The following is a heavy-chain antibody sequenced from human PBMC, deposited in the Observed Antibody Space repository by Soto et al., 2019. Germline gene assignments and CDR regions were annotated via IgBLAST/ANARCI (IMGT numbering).Heavy chain of an antibody. D-gene: IGHD6-25*01. Sequence: ASVKVSCKASCSTFTNYVIHWVRQAPGQGLEWMGWISPLKGNTKYAQKVQGRVSVTTDTSTNTVYMELSGLRYDDTALYYCARSGEHPFDFWGQGTLVTVSS. CDR3: ARSGEHPFDF. CDR1: CSTFTNYV. V-gene: IGHV1-18*01. CDR2: ISPLKGNT. J-gene: IGHJ4*02.